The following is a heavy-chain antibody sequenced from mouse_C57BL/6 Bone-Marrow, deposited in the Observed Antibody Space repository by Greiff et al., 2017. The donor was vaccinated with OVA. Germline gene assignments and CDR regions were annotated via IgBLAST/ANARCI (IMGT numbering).Heavy chain of an antibody. CDR1: GYTYTDYY. D-gene: IGHD1-1*01. CDR3: ARWVYYGSSYTYFDY. Sequence: VQLQESGPELVKPGASVKISCKASGYTYTDYYINWVKQRPGQGLEWIGWIYPGSGSTYYNEKFKGKATLTVDKSSSTAYMLLSSLTSEDSAVYFCARWVYYGSSYTYFDYWGQGTTLTVSS. V-gene: IGHV1-75*01. J-gene: IGHJ2*01. CDR2: IYPGSGST.